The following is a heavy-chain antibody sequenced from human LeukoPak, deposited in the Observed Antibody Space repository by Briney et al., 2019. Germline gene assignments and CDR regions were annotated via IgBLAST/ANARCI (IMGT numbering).Heavy chain of an antibody. CDR3: ARVVIYGGDYYMDV. D-gene: IGHD3-16*01. J-gene: IGHJ6*03. CDR2: INQSGSA. CDR1: GGSFSGSY. V-gene: IGHV4-34*01. Sequence: PSETLSLTCGVDGGSFSGSYWTWIRQPPGKGPEWIGEINQSGSANYSPSLKSRVTISRDTSRNQFSLRLSSVTAADTAMYYCARVVIYGGDYYMDVWGKGTTVTVSS.